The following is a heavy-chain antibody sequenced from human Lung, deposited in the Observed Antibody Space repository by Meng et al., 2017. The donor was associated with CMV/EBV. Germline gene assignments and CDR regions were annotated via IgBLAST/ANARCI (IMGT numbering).Heavy chain of an antibody. CDR3: ARREYFDTERGN. Sequence: GGSLRLXXQVSGNRFSNSWIGWVRQMPGKGLDWMAIIYPGESDAVHNPSFQGRVTISADKSISTAYLQWSSLRASDTAMYYCARREYFDTERGNWGQGTRVTVSS. D-gene: IGHD3-22*01. J-gene: IGHJ4*02. CDR1: GNRFSNSW. CDR2: IYPGESDA. V-gene: IGHV5-51*01.